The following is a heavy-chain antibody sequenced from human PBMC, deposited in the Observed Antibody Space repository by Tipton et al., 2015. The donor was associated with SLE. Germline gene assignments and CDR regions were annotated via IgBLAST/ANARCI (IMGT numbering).Heavy chain of an antibody. CDR3: ASGYSNDYKYFDY. Sequence: LRLSCTVSGGSISSGSYYWSWIRQPAGRGLEWIGRIYTSGSTNYNPSLKSRVTLSVDTSNILFSLKLRSVTAADTAVYYCASGYSNDYKYFDYWSQGTLLTVSS. V-gene: IGHV4-61*02. CDR2: IYTSGST. CDR1: GGSISSGSYY. J-gene: IGHJ4*02. D-gene: IGHD5-18*01.